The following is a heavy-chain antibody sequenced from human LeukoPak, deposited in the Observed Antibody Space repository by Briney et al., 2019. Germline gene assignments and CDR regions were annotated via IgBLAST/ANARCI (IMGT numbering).Heavy chain of an antibody. V-gene: IGHV3-48*04. J-gene: IGHJ4*02. Sequence: GGSLRLSCAASGFTFSSYGMTWVRQAPGKGLEWVSYISSSSSTIYYADSVKGRFTISRDNPKNSLYLQMKSLRAEDTAVYYCARDTGYSDSSGYYGTNFDSWGQGTLVTVSS. D-gene: IGHD3-22*01. CDR1: GFTFSSYG. CDR2: ISSSSSTI. CDR3: ARDTGYSDSSGYYGTNFDS.